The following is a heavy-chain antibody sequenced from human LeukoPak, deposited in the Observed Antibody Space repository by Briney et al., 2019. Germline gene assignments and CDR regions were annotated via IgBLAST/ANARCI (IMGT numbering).Heavy chain of an antibody. D-gene: IGHD6-13*01. CDR1: GYTFTSYG. CDR3: ARDRREYIAAAGPPDFDY. J-gene: IGHJ4*02. Sequence: GASVKVSCKASGYTFTSYGISWVRQAPGQGLEWMGWISAYNGNTNYAQKFQGRVTMTTDTSTSTAYMELRSLRSDDTAVYYCARDRREYIAAAGPPDFDYWGQGTLVTVSS. CDR2: ISAYNGNT. V-gene: IGHV1-18*01.